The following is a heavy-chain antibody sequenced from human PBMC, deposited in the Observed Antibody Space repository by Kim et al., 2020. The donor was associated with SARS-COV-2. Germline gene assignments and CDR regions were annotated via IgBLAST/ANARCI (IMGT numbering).Heavy chain of an antibody. D-gene: IGHD2-15*01. V-gene: IGHV1-69*13. Sequence: SVKVSCKASGGTFSSYAISWVRQAPGQGLEWMGGIIPIFGTANYAQKFQGRVTITADESTSTAYMELSSLRSEDTAVYYCARARFGGYITSPFDYWGQGTLVTVSS. J-gene: IGHJ4*02. CDR1: GGTFSSYA. CDR3: ARARFGGYITSPFDY. CDR2: IIPIFGTA.